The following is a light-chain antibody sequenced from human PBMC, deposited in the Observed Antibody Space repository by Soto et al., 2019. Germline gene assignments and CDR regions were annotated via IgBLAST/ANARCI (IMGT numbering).Light chain of an antibody. J-gene: IGKJ1*01. Sequence: DIVMTQSPATLSVSPGERATLSCSASQSVSSNLAWYQQKPGQAPRLLIYGASTRATGIPARFSGSESGTEFNLTISSLQSEDLALYYCQQYNNWPQTFGQGTQVDSK. CDR3: QQYNNWPQT. V-gene: IGKV3-15*01. CDR2: GAS. CDR1: QSVSSN.